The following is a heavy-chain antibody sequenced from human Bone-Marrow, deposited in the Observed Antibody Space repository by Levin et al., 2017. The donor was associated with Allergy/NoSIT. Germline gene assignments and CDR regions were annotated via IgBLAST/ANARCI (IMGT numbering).Heavy chain of an antibody. J-gene: IGHJ4*02. CDR3: ARQHGPNWEFDY. CDR2: MNPNSGNT. Sequence: GESLKISCKASGYTFTSYDINWVRQAAGQGLEWMGWMNPNSGNTGYAQKFQGRVTMTRDTSISTAYMELSSLRSEDTAVYYCARQHGPNWEFDYWGQGTLVTVSS. D-gene: IGHD7-27*01. CDR1: GYTFTSYD. V-gene: IGHV1-8*01.